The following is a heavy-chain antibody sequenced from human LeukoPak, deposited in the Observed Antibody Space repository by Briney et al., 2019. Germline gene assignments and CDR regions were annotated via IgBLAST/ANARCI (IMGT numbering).Heavy chain of an antibody. CDR2: IYDSGNT. Sequence: PSETLSLTCSASGGSISTGGYYWSWIRQHPGKGLEWIGYIYDSGNTYYNPSLKTRVTISVDTPKNQFSLKLGSVTVADTAVYYCAREPSAPYGDYFDYWGQGTLVTVSS. CDR3: AREPSAPYGDYFDY. V-gene: IGHV4-31*03. D-gene: IGHD4-17*01. J-gene: IGHJ4*02. CDR1: GGSISTGGYY.